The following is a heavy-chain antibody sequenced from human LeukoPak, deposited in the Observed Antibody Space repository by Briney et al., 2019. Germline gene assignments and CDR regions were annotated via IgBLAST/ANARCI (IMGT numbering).Heavy chain of an antibody. D-gene: IGHD3-22*01. CDR2: ISTYNGNT. CDR3: ARVSGMIVAVIDHRHDY. Sequence: ASVKVSCRASSYIFTNYGISWVRQAPGQGLEWMGWISTYNGNTNYAQKLQGRVTMTTDTSTSTAYMELRSLRSDDTAVYYCARVSGMIVAVIDHRHDYWGQGTLVTVSS. J-gene: IGHJ4*02. V-gene: IGHV1-18*01. CDR1: SYIFTNYG.